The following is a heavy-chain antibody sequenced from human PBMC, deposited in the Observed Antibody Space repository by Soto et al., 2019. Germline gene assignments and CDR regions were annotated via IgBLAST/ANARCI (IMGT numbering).Heavy chain of an antibody. V-gene: IGHV1-8*01. CDR2: MNPNSGNT. CDR1: GDTFTNYD. CDR3: ARGRNGMDV. Sequence: QVQLVQSGAEVKKPGASVKVSCKASGDTFTNYDIKWVRQATGQGLEWMGWMNPNSGNTGYAQKFQGRVTMHRITSISPAYMELSRLRSEDTAVYYCARGRNGMDVWGQGTTVTVSS. J-gene: IGHJ6*02.